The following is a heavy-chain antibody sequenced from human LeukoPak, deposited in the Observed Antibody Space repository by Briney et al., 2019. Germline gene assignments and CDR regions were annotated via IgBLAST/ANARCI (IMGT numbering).Heavy chain of an antibody. CDR1: GFTFSSYA. D-gene: IGHD3-22*01. CDR2: ISGSGGST. Sequence: GGSLRLSCAASGFTFSSYAMSWVRQAPGKGLEWVSAISGSGGSTYYADSVKGRFTISRDNAKNSLYLQMNSLRAEDTAMYYCARPMYYYDSSGPQEYWGQGTLVTVSS. CDR3: ARPMYYYDSSGPQEY. J-gene: IGHJ4*02. V-gene: IGHV3-23*01.